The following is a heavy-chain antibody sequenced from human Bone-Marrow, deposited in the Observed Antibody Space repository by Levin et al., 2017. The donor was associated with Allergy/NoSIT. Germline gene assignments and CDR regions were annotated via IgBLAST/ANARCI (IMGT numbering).Heavy chain of an antibody. CDR3: ARDDSSGYFPRAGMDV. Sequence: KSSETLSLTCTVSGYSISSGYYWGWIRQPPGKGLEWIGSIYHSGSTYYNPSLKSRVTISVDTSKNQFSLKLSSVTAADTAVYYCARDDSSGYFPRAGMDVWGQGTTVTVSS. J-gene: IGHJ6*02. V-gene: IGHV4-38-2*02. CDR2: IYHSGST. D-gene: IGHD3-22*01. CDR1: GYSISSGYY.